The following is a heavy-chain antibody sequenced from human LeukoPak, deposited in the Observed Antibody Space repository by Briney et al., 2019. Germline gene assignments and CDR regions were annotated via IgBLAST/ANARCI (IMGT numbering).Heavy chain of an antibody. Sequence: GGSLRLSCAASGFTVSSNYMSWVRQAPGKGLEWVSVIYSGGSTYYADSVKGRFTISRDNSKNTLYLQMNSLRAEDTAVYYCARDRTYYYDRGALDIWGQGTMVTVSS. CDR1: GFTVSSNY. D-gene: IGHD3-22*01. V-gene: IGHV3-53*01. CDR2: IYSGGST. CDR3: ARDRTYYYDRGALDI. J-gene: IGHJ3*02.